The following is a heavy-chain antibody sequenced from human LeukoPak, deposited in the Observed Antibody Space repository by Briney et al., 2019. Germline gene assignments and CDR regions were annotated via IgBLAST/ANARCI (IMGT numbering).Heavy chain of an antibody. D-gene: IGHD3-10*01. CDR3: AKGGYGSGSYSDY. CDR2: IRYDGSNK. CDR1: GFTFSSCG. V-gene: IGHV3-30*02. J-gene: IGHJ4*02. Sequence: GGSLRLSCAASGFTFSSCGMHWVRQAPGKGLEWVAFIRYDGSNKYYADSVKGRFTISRDNSKNTLYLQMNSLRAEDTAVYYCAKGGYGSGSYSDYWGQGTLVTVSS.